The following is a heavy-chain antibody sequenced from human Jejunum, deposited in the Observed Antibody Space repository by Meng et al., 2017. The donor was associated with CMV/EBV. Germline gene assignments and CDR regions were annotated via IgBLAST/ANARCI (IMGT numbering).Heavy chain of an antibody. CDR3: ARGYNYGPHDY. CDR1: GLAFNTYA. J-gene: IGHJ4*02. D-gene: IGHD5-18*01. CDR2: ISYDGSNK. Sequence: AASGLAFNTYATHWVRQAPGKGLEWVTLISYDGSNKFYADSVKGRFTISRDNSKNTVYVQMNSLRVEDTAMYFCARGYNYGPHDYWGQGTRVTVSS. V-gene: IGHV3-30-3*01.